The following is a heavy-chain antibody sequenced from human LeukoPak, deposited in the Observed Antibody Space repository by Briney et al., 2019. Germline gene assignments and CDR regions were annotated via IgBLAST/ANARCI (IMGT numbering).Heavy chain of an antibody. V-gene: IGHV3-23*01. CDR2: ISASPFGT. CDR1: GFTFSGYS. J-gene: IGHJ1*01. CDR3: ASDEI. Sequence: PGGSLRLSCAASGFTFSGYSMSWVRQAPGKGLEWVSSISASPFGTYYADSVKGRFTMSRDNSRNTLYLQMNTLRAEDTAGYYCASDEICGQGPLVTVSS.